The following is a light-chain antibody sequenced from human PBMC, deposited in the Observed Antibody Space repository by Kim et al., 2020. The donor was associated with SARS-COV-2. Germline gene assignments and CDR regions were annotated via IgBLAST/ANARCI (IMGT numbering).Light chain of an antibody. Sequence: SASVGDRVTITCQASQDINNYLNWYQQKPGEAPKLLIYDASNLETGVPSRFSGSASGTDFTFTISSLQPEDIATYYCQQYDNLPRTFGQGTKLEI. J-gene: IGKJ2*01. CDR3: QQYDNLPRT. V-gene: IGKV1-33*01. CDR2: DAS. CDR1: QDINNY.